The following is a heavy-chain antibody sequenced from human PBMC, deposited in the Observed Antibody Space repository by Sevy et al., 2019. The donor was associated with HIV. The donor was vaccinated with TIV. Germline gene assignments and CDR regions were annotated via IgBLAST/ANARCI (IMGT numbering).Heavy chain of an antibody. Sequence: GGSLRLSCAASGLTFSTYGMHWVRQAPGKGLEWVAVISYDGNIQYYADSVKGRFTVSRDNSKNTLYLQMNSLRAEDSAVYYCAKDQGGYNYAPGYWGQGTWSPSPQ. CDR3: AKDQGGYNYAPGY. CDR2: ISYDGNIQ. J-gene: IGHJ4*02. V-gene: IGHV3-30*18. CDR1: GLTFSTYG. D-gene: IGHD5-18*01.